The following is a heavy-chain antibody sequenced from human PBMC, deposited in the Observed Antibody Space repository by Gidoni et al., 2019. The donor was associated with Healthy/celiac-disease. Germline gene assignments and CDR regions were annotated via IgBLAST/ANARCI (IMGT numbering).Heavy chain of an antibody. V-gene: IGHV1-18*01. CDR2: ISAYNGNT. J-gene: IGHJ4*02. D-gene: IGHD3-10*01. CDR3: ARDGGGDLVRGAVY. Sequence: QVQLVQSGAEVKKPGASVKVSCKASGSPFTSYGISWVRQPPGQGLEWMGWISAYNGNTNYAQNLQGRVTMTTDTSTSTAYMELRSLRSDDTALYYCARDGGGDLVRGAVYWGQGTLVTVSS. CDR1: GSPFTSYG.